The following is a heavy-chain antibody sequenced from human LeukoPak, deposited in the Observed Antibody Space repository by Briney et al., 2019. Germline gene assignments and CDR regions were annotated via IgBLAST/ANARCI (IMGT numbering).Heavy chain of an antibody. CDR3: AKGRGSTSCYYFDY. D-gene: IGHD2-2*01. CDR2: ISGSGGST. Sequence: GGSLRLSCAASGFTFRSYAMSWVRQAPGKGLEWVSAISGSGGSTYYADSVKGRFTISRDNSKNTLYLQMNSLRAEDTAVYYCAKGRGSTSCYYFDYWGQGTLVTVSS. V-gene: IGHV3-23*01. J-gene: IGHJ4*02. CDR1: GFTFRSYA.